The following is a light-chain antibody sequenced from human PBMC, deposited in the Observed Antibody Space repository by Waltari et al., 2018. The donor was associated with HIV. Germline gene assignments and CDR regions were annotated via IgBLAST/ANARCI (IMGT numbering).Light chain of an antibody. Sequence: EIVLTQSPATLSLSPGERATLSCRARQSVDNYLAWVQQKPGQAPRLLIYDASNRATGIQARFRGSGSGTDFTLTISSLEPEDFAVYYCQQRSGWLLTFGGGTKVEIK. J-gene: IGKJ4*01. CDR1: QSVDNY. CDR3: QQRSGWLLT. CDR2: DAS. V-gene: IGKV3-11*01.